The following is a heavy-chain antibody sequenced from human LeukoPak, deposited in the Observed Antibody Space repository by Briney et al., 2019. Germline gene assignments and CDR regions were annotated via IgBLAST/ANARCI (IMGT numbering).Heavy chain of an antibody. V-gene: IGHV3-30*02. CDR3: AKDKHPPLVRGHHNWFDR. J-gene: IGHJ5*02. D-gene: IGHD3-10*01. CDR2: IRYDGSNK. Sequence: PGGSLRLSCAASGFTFSSYWMQWVRQAQGKGLEWVAFIRYDGSNKYYADSGKGRFTICRDNSKNTLYLQMNSLRAEDTGVYYCAKDKHPPLVRGHHNWFDRWGQGTLVTVSS. CDR1: GFTFSSYW.